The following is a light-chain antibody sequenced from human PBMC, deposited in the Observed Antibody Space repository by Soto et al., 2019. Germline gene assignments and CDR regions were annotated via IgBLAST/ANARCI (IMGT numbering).Light chain of an antibody. J-gene: IGKJ4*01. CDR3: QQYDNLLS. CDR2: DAS. V-gene: IGKV1-33*01. CDR1: QDISNY. Sequence: DIQMTQSPSSLSASVGDRVTITCQASQDISNYLNWYQQKPGKAPKLLIYDASNLETGVPSRYSGSGYGTDFTVTISSLQPEDIATYYCQQYDNLLSFGGGTKVEIK.